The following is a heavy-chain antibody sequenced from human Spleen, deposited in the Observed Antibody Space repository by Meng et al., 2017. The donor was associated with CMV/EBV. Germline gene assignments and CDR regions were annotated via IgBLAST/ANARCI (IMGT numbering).Heavy chain of an antibody. V-gene: IGHV1-2*02. CDR1: GYTFTGYF. D-gene: IGHD3-3*01. CDR2: INPNSGDT. J-gene: IGHJ5*02. CDR3: ARGKGFSYGVAFDP. Sequence: ASGYTFTGYFIYWVRQAPGQGLEWMGWINPNSGDTNYAQKFQGRVTMTRDTSLRTAYMELTRLKSDDTAVYYCARGKGFSYGVAFDPWGQGTLVTVS.